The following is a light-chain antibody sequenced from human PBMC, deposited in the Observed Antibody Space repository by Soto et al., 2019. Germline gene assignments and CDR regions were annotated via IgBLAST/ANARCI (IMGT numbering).Light chain of an antibody. V-gene: IGLV1-40*01. CDR3: QSYDSSLSGYV. CDR1: SSNIGANYD. Sequence: QSVLTQPPSVSGAPGQRVTISCTGSSSNIGANYDVHWYQQFPGTAPKLLISANNNRPSGVPDRVSGSKSGTSASLAITGLQAEDEADYYCQSYDSSLSGYVFGTGTKLTVL. J-gene: IGLJ1*01. CDR2: ANN.